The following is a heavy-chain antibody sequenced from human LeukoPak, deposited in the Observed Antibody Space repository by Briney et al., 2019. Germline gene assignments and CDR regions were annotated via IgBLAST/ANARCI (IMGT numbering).Heavy chain of an antibody. V-gene: IGHV3-30-3*01. J-gene: IGHJ6*02. D-gene: IGHD6-13*01. CDR3: AREPQNPRIAAAAEGYGMDV. CDR1: GFTFSSYA. CDR2: TSYGGSNQ. Sequence: GRSLRLSCAASGFTFSSYAMHWVRQAPGKGLEWVAVTSYGGSNQYYADSVKGRFTLSRDNSKNTLYLQMNSLRAEDTAVYYCAREPQNPRIAAAAEGYGMDVWGQGTTVTVSS.